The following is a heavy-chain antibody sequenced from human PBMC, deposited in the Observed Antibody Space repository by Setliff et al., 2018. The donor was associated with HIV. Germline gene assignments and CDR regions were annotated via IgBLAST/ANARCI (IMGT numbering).Heavy chain of an antibody. J-gene: IGHJ4*02. CDR3: ASARIPTGGMSTSFDY. V-gene: IGHV3-48*01. CDR1: GFSFSSYS. D-gene: IGHD2-15*01. CDR2: IYTGSNSI. Sequence: PGGSLRLSCVGSGFSFSSYSMSWVRRAPGKGLEWIAYIYTGSNSIYYGDSVKGRFTISRDNVKNSVYLQVSSLRPEDTAVYYCASARIPTGGMSTSFDYWGQGTPVTVPQ.